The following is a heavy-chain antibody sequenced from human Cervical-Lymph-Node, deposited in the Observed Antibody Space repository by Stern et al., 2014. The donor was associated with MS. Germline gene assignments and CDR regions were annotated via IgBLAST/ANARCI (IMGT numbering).Heavy chain of an antibody. Sequence: EVQLLESGGGLVQPGGSLRLSCAASGFTFSTYAMSWVRQAPGKGLEWVAGISGTGGGTFYADSVKGRFTVSRDNSKNTLYLQMNSLRAEDTAIYYCAKDQRYSSGWYTDYWGQGTLVTVSS. J-gene: IGHJ4*02. CDR1: GFTFSTYA. CDR3: AKDQRYSSGWYTDY. V-gene: IGHV3-23*01. D-gene: IGHD6-19*01. CDR2: ISGTGGGT.